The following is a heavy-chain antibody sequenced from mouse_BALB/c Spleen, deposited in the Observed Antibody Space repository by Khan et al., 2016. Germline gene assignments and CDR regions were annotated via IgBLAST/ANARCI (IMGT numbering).Heavy chain of an antibody. V-gene: IGHV3-2*02. J-gene: IGHJ3*01. CDR3: AERSYYTTGFTY. CDR1: GYSITSDYT. Sequence: EVQLQESGPGLVKPSQSLSLTCTVTGYSITSDYTWNWIRQSPGNKLEWMGYIAYSGSTNYNPSLKSRISITRDTSKNQFFLQLSSVTTEDTATYYCAERSYYTTGFTYWGQGTLATVSA. D-gene: IGHD2-12*01. CDR2: IAYSGST.